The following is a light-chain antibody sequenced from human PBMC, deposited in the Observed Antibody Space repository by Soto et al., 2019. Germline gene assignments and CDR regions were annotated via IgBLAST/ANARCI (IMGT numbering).Light chain of an antibody. J-gene: IGKJ4*01. CDR2: DAS. CDR3: QQRSNWLLT. CDR1: QSVSSY. V-gene: IGKV3-11*01. Sequence: EIVLTQSPATLSLSPGERATLSCRASQSVSSYLAWYHQKPGQAPRLLIYDASNRATGIPARFSGSGSGTDFTLTISSLEPEDFAVYYSQQRSNWLLTFGGGTKVEIK.